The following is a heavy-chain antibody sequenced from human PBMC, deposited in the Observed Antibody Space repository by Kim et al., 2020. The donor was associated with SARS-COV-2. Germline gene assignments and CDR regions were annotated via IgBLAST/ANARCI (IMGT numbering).Heavy chain of an antibody. CDR2: ISYDGSNK. CDR3: AKVVFPYSGSYFAFDI. J-gene: IGHJ3*02. V-gene: IGHV3-30*18. Sequence: GGSLRLSCAASGFTFSSYGMHWVRQAPGKGLEWVAVISYDGSNKYYADSVKGRFTISRDNSKNTLYLQMNSLRAEDTAVYYCAKVVFPYSGSYFAFDIWGQGTMVTVSS. CDR1: GFTFSSYG. D-gene: IGHD1-26*01.